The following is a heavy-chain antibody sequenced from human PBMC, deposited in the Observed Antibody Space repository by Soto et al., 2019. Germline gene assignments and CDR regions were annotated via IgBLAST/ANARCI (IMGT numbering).Heavy chain of an antibody. V-gene: IGHV1-24*01. D-gene: IGHD3-22*01. J-gene: IGHJ4*02. CDR3: ATDFNDSSGYFGSIGY. CDR2: FDPEDGET. Sequence: ASVKVSCKVSGYKLTELSMDWVRQTPGKGLEWMGGFDPEDGETIYAQKFQGRVTMTEDTSTDTAYMELSSLRSEDTAVYYCATDFNDSSGYFGSIGYWGQGTLVTVSS. CDR1: GYKLTELS.